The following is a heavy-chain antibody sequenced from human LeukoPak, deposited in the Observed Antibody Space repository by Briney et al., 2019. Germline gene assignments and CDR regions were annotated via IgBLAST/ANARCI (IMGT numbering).Heavy chain of an antibody. CDR1: GGSISSSSYY. CDR3: ARTQVATGFFDY. V-gene: IGHV4-39*01. Sequence: SQTLSLTCTVSGGSISSSSYYWGWIRQPPGQGLEWIGSIYYSGSTYYNPSLKSRVTISVDTSKNQFSLKLSSVTAADTAVYYCARTQVATGFFDYWGQGTLVTVSS. D-gene: IGHD2-15*01. J-gene: IGHJ4*02. CDR2: IYYSGST.